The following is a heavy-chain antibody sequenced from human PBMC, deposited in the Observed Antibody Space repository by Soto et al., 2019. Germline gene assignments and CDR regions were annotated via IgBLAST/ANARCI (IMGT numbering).Heavy chain of an antibody. J-gene: IGHJ2*01. CDR1: GGSISSYY. CDR2: IYTSGST. Sequence: SETLSLTCTVSGGSISSYYWSWIRQPAGKGLEWIGRIYTSGSTNYNPSLKSRVTMSVDTSKNQFSLKLSSVTAAATAVYYCARGHDFWSRYRYWYFDLRGRGTLATVSS. V-gene: IGHV4-4*07. D-gene: IGHD3-3*01. CDR3: ARGHDFWSRYRYWYFDL.